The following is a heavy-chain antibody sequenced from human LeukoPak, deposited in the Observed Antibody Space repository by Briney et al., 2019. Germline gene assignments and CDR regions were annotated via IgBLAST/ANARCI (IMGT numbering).Heavy chain of an antibody. V-gene: IGHV4-59*01. CDR3: AGSSGSYPGY. D-gene: IGHD3-10*01. J-gene: IGHJ4*02. CDR2: IYYSGST. Sequence: PSETLSLTCTVSGGSISSYYWSWIRQPPGKGLEWIGYIYYSGSTNYNPSLKSRVTISVDTSKNQFSLKLSSVTAADTAVYYCAGSSGSYPGYWGQGTLGTVSS. CDR1: GGSISSYY.